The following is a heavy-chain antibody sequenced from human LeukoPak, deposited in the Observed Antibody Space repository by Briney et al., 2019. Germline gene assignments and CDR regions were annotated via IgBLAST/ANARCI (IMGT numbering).Heavy chain of an antibody. CDR3: AGPLVGATGYWYFDL. V-gene: IGHV4-39*01. J-gene: IGHJ2*01. CDR1: GGSISSSSYY. Sequence: SETLSLTCTVSGGSISSSSYYWGWIRQPPGKGLEWIGSIYYSGSTYYNPSLKSRVTISVDTSKNQFSLKLSSVTAADTAVYYCAGPLVGATGYWYFDLWGRGTLVTVSS. CDR2: IYYSGST. D-gene: IGHD1-26*01.